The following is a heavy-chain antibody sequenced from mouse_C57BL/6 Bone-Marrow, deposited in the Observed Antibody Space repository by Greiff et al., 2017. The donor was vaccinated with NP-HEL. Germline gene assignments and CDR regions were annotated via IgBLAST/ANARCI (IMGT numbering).Heavy chain of an antibody. CDR3: ARDYYGSSYCDY. V-gene: IGHV14-2*01. Sequence: DVQLQESGAELVKPGASVKLSCTASGFNIKDYYMHWVKQRTEQGLAWIGRFDPEDGETKYAPKFQGKATITADTTSNTAYLQLSSLTSEDAAGYYCARDYYGSSYCDYWGQGTTLTVSS. CDR2: FDPEDGET. D-gene: IGHD1-1*01. CDR1: GFNIKDYY. J-gene: IGHJ2*01.